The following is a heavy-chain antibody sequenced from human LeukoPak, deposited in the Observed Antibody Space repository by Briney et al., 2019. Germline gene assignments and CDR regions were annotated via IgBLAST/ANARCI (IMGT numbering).Heavy chain of an antibody. J-gene: IGHJ4*02. D-gene: IGHD5-18*01. CDR1: GFTFSAHG. CDR2: TWYDGSSE. V-gene: IGHV3-33*01. Sequence: QPGRSLRLSCAASGFTFSAHGMHWVRQAPGKWLEWVALTWYDGSSEYYAAFVKGRFTSSRDNAKNTLYLQMDSLRAEDTAVYYCTRSVLPYYCDCWGQGTLVTVSS. CDR3: TRSVLPYYCDC.